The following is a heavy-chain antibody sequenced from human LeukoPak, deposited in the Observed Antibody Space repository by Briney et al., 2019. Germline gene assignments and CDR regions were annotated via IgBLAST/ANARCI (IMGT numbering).Heavy chain of an antibody. V-gene: IGHV3-21*01. CDR1: GFTLSSYS. Sequence: GGSLRLSCAASGFTLSSYSMNWVRQAPGKGLEWVSSISSSSSYIYYADSVKGRFTISRDNAKNSLYLQMNSLRAEDTAVYYCAREGGAMITFGGVIVPNWFDPWGQGTLVTVSS. J-gene: IGHJ5*02. CDR2: ISSSSSYI. CDR3: AREGGAMITFGGVIVPNWFDP. D-gene: IGHD3-16*02.